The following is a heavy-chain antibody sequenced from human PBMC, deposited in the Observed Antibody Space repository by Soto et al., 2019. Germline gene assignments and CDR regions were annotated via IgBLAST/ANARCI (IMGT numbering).Heavy chain of an antibody. Sequence: EVQLVESGGGLVQPGGSLRLSCAASGFTFSSYSMNGVRQAPGKGLEWVSYISSSSSTIYYADSVKGRFTISRDNAKNSLYLPMNSLRAEDTAVYYCARHPERIAEIGWFDPWGQGTLVTVSS. CDR3: ARHPERIAEIGWFDP. D-gene: IGHD6-13*01. CDR1: GFTFSSYS. CDR2: ISSSSSTI. J-gene: IGHJ5*02. V-gene: IGHV3-48*01.